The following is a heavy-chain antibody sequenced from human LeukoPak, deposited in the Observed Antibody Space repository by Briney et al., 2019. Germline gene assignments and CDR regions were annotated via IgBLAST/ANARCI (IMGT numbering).Heavy chain of an antibody. CDR2: IYYSGST. CDR1: GGSISSGDYY. J-gene: IGHJ4*02. V-gene: IGHV4-30-4*08. Sequence: PSQTLSLTCTVSGGSISSGDYYWSWIRQPPGKGLEWIGYIYYSGSTYYNPSLKSRVTISVDTSKNQFSLKLSSVTAADTAVYYCARAYGKYSGSYYWGFDFDYWGQGTLVTVSS. CDR3: ARAYGKYSGSYYWGFDFDY. D-gene: IGHD1-26*01.